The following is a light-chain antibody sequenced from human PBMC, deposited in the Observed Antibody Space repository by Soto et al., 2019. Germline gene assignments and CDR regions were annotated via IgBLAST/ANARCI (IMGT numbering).Light chain of an antibody. J-gene: IGKJ1*01. Sequence: EIVMTQSPVTLSVSPGGRATLSCRASQSVNSDLAWYQRKPGQPPRLLIYGVSTRAAGTPGRFSGSGSGTEFTLTITSLQSDDFAVYYCQQYDKWPPTWTLGQGTRVEIK. CDR3: QQYDKWPPTWT. CDR2: GVS. V-gene: IGKV3-15*01. CDR1: QSVNSD.